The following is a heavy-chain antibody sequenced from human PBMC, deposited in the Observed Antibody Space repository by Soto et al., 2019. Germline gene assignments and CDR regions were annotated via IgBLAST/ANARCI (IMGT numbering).Heavy chain of an antibody. CDR2: INHSGST. Sequence: SETLSLTYAVYGGSFSGYYWSWIRQPPGKGLEWIGEINHSGSTNYNPSLKSRVTVSVDTSKNQFSLKLSSVTAADTAVYYCARSPRSRRGVTTRTFDYWGQGTLITVAS. CDR3: ARSPRSRRGVTTRTFDY. V-gene: IGHV4-34*01. J-gene: IGHJ4*02. D-gene: IGHD4-17*01. CDR1: GGSFSGYY.